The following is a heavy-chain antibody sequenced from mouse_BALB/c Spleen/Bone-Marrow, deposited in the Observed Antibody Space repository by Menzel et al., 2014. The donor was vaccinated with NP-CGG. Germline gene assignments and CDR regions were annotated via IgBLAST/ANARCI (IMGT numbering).Heavy chain of an antibody. CDR3: TWLDYDWFAY. CDR1: GFTFSNYW. D-gene: IGHD2-4*01. Sequence: EVQLVESGGGLVQPGGSMKLSCVASGFTFSNYWMSWVRQSPEKGLEWVAEIKLKSNNYATHYAESVKGRFTISRDDSKSSVYLQMSNLRAEDTGIYYCTWLDYDWFAYWGQGTLVTVSA. J-gene: IGHJ3*01. V-gene: IGHV6-6*02. CDR2: IKLKSNNYAT.